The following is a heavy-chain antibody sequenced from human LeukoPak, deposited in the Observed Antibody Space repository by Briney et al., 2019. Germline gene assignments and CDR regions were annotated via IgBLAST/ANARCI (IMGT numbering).Heavy chain of an antibody. CDR3: ARATPKHDDSSGCLDY. V-gene: IGHV4-59*01. Sequence: SETLSLTCTVSGGSISSYYWSWIRQPPGKGLEWIGYIYYSGSTNYNPSLKSRVTISVDTSKNQFSLKLSSVTAADTAVYYCARATPKHDDSSGCLDYWGQGTLVTVSS. CDR1: GGSISSYY. CDR2: IYYSGST. J-gene: IGHJ4*02. D-gene: IGHD3-22*01.